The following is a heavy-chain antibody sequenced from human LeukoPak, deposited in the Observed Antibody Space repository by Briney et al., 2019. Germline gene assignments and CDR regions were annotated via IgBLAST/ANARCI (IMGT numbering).Heavy chain of an antibody. D-gene: IGHD2-2*01. CDR1: GFTFNSYA. CDR3: ARLRAYHFDY. J-gene: IGHJ4*02. V-gene: IGHV3-30*04. CDR2: ISYDGSNK. Sequence: GGSLRLSCAASGFTFNSYAMHWVRQAPGKGLEWVAVISYDGSNKYYADSVKGRFTISRDNSKNTLYLQMNSLRAEDTAVYYCARLRAYHFDYWGQGTLVTVSS.